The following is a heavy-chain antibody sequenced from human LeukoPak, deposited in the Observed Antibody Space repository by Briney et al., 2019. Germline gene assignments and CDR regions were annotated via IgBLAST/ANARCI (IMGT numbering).Heavy chain of an antibody. V-gene: IGHV4-59*01. CDR1: GGSISGYY. CDR2: IYYSGST. Sequence: SETLSLTCTVSGGSISGYYWSWIRQPPGKGLEWIGYIYYSGSTNYNPSLKSRLSISVDTSKNQFYLKLSSVTAADAAVYYCARGGSYYDYWGQGTLVTVSS. CDR3: ARGGSYYDY. D-gene: IGHD1-26*01. J-gene: IGHJ4*02.